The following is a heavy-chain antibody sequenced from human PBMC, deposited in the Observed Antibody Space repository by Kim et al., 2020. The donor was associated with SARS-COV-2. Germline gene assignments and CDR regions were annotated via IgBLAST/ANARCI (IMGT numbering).Heavy chain of an antibody. J-gene: IGHJ5*02. Sequence: GGSLRLSCAASGFNFIIDYMTWARQAPGKGLEWVATIKQDGSATSYADSVKGRFTVSRDNANNALFLKMNSLRAEDTAIYYCARKRYYYDTSYMGWFDL. CDR2: IKQDGSAT. CDR1: GFNFIIDY. V-gene: IGHV3-7*01. CDR3: ARKRYYYDTSYMGWFDL. D-gene: IGHD3-22*01.